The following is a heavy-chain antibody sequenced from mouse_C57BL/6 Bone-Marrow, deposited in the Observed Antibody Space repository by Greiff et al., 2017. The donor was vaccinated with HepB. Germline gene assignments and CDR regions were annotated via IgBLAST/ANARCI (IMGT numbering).Heavy chain of an antibody. CDR1: GYSITSGYY. V-gene: IGHV3-6*01. Sequence: EVKLVESGPGLVKPSQSLSLTCSVTGYSITSGYYWNWIRQFPGNKLEWMGYISYDGSNNYNPSLKNRISITRDTSKNQFFLKLNSVTTEDTATYYCASITTVVATLYWYFDVWGTGATVTVSS. CDR2: ISYDGSN. D-gene: IGHD1-1*01. CDR3: ASITTVVATLYWYFDV. J-gene: IGHJ1*03.